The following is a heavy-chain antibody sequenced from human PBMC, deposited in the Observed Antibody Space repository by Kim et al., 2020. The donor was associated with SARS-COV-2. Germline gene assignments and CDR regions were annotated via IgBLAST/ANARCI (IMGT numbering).Heavy chain of an antibody. CDR1: GFTFDTYA. CDR2: ISGNGVNK. CDR3: AKVVVMDGYNYYYYYGMDV. Sequence: GGSLRLSCVASGFTFDTYAMSWVRQAPGKGLEWVSVISGNGVNKFYADSVRGRFTISRDNSKDTLYLQMNSLRDEDTALYYCAKVVVMDGYNYYYYYGMDVWGQEPTVTVSS. V-gene: IGHV3-23*01. J-gene: IGHJ6*02. D-gene: IGHD3-22*01.